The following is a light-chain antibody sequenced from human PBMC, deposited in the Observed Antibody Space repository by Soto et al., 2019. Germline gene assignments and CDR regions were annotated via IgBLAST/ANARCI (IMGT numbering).Light chain of an antibody. CDR2: DAS. CDR1: QGISSA. Sequence: AIQLPQSPSSLSASVGDRVPITCRASQGISSALAWYQQKPGKAPKLLIYDASSLESGVPSRFSGSGSGTDFTLTISSLQPEDFATYYCQQFNNSPITFGQGTRLEIK. CDR3: QQFNNSPIT. J-gene: IGKJ5*01. V-gene: IGKV1D-13*01.